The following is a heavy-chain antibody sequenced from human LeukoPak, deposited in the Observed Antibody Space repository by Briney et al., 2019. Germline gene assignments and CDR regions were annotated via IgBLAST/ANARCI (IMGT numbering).Heavy chain of an antibody. V-gene: IGHV3-11*04. CDR2: ISGNGNAI. CDR1: AFTFSNYH. J-gene: IGHJ3*02. Sequence: GGSLRLSCAASAFTFSNYHMSWIRQAPGRGLEWVSYISGNGNAIYYTDSVKGRFTISRDNAKNSLYLQFHSLRAEDTAVYYCARQYRHYGSSGYYYKYTFDIWGQGTMVTVSS. D-gene: IGHD3-22*01. CDR3: ARQYRHYGSSGYYYKYTFDI.